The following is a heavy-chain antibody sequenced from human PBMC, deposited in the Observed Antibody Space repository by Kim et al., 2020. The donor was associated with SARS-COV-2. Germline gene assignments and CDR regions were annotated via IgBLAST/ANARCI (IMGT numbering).Heavy chain of an antibody. CDR3: ARGIAAAGTLLPPFDP. CDR1: GGSISSYY. CDR2: IYYSGST. J-gene: IGHJ5*02. Sequence: SETLSLTCTVSGGSISSYYWSWIRHPPGKGLEWIGSIYYSGSTNYNPSLKSRVTISVDTSKNQFSLKLSSVTAADTAVYYCARGIAAAGTLLPPFDPWGQGTLVTVSS. V-gene: IGHV4-59*01. D-gene: IGHD6-13*01.